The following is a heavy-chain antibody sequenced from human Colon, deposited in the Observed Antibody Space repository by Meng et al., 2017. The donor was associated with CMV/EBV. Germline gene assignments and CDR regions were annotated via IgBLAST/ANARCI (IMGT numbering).Heavy chain of an antibody. D-gene: IGHD1-26*01. CDR2: IRHSGSTSY. Sequence: QVPLQLWGAGLLEPSETLSLTCAVDGGSFSEYYWSWIRHPPGRGLCWIGEIRHSGSTSYSYNSSLKSRVTISIDTSKNQFSLELTSVTAADTAVYYCAGGSYQAWELLHYWGQGTLVTVSS. CDR1: GGSFSEYY. V-gene: IGHV4-34*01. J-gene: IGHJ4*02. CDR3: AGGSYQAWELLHY.